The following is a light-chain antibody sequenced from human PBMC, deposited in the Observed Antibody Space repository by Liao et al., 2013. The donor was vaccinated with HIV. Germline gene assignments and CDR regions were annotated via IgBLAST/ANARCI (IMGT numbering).Light chain of an antibody. CDR3: YSAADNFQV. Sequence: SYELTQPPSVSVAPGKTARITCGGNNIGSKSVHWYQQKPGQAPVLVIYYDSDRPSGIPERFSGSNSGNTATLTISRVEAGDEADYYCYSAADNFQVFGGGTKLTVL. V-gene: IGLV3-21*01. CDR1: NIGSKS. CDR2: YDS. J-gene: IGLJ3*02.